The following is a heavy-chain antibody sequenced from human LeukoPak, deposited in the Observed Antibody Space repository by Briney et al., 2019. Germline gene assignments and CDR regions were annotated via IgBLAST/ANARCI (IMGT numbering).Heavy chain of an antibody. Sequence: ASVKVSCKASGYTFIDHYLHWLRQAPGQGLEWLGWINPKSGDTNYARDFQGRVTMTRDTSTTTAYMELSSLRSDDTAMYYCAIHWGSGWYFDLWDRGTQVTVSS. CDR3: AIHWGSGWYFDL. CDR2: INPKSGDT. CDR1: GYTFIDHY. J-gene: IGHJ2*01. V-gene: IGHV1-2*02. D-gene: IGHD7-27*01.